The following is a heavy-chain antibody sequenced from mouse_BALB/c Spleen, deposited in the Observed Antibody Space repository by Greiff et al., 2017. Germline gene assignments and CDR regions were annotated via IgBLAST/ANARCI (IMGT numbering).Heavy chain of an antibody. Sequence: VQLQQSGPELVKPGASVKMSCKASGYTFTSYVMHWVKQKPGQGLEWIGYINPYNDGTKYNEKFKGKATLTSDKSSSTAYMELSSLTSGDSAVYYCARSNYDYDDAMDYWGQGTSVTVSS. D-gene: IGHD2-4*01. CDR2: INPYNDGT. V-gene: IGHV1-14*01. CDR3: ARSNYDYDDAMDY. CDR1: GYTFTSYV. J-gene: IGHJ4*01.